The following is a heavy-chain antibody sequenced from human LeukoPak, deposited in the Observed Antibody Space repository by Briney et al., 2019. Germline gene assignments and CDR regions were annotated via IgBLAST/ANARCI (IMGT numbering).Heavy chain of an antibody. CDR1: GGSISSYY. J-gene: IGHJ4*02. Sequence: SETLSLTCTVSGGSISSYYWSWIRQPPGKGLEWIGYIYYSGSTNYNPSLKSRVTISVDTSKNQFSLKLSSVTAADTAVYYCARVRRSRGSGSYFFDYWGQGTLVTVSS. CDR2: IYYSGST. D-gene: IGHD3-10*01. V-gene: IGHV4-59*01. CDR3: ARVRRSRGSGSYFFDY.